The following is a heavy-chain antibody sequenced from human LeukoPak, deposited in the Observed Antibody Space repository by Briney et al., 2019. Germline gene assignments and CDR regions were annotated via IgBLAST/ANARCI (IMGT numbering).Heavy chain of an antibody. J-gene: IGHJ4*02. CDR1: GFTFSSYA. Sequence: PGGSLRLSCAASGFTFSSYAMHWVRQAPGKGLEWVAVISYDGSNKYYADSVKGRFTISRDNSKNTLYLQMNSLRAEDTAVYYCARDHYYDSSDCRPDYWGQGTLVTVSS. V-gene: IGHV3-30-3*01. CDR2: ISYDGSNK. D-gene: IGHD3-22*01. CDR3: ARDHYYDSSDCRPDY.